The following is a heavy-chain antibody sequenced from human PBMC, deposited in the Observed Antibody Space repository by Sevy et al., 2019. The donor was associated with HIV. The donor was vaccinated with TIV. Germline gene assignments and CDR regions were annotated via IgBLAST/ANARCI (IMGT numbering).Heavy chain of an antibody. D-gene: IGHD2-15*01. CDR2: IFPIFGTA. Sequence: ASVNVSCKASGGTFSSYAISWVRQAPGQGLEWMGGIFPIFGTANYAQKFQGRVTITADESTSTAYMELSSLRSEDTAVYYCARESYCSGGSCYADPGDYWGQGTLVTVSS. J-gene: IGHJ4*02. V-gene: IGHV1-69*13. CDR1: GGTFSSYA. CDR3: ARESYCSGGSCYADPGDY.